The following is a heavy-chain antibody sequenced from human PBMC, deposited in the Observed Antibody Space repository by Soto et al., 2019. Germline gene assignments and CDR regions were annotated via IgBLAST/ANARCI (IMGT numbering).Heavy chain of an antibody. D-gene: IGHD3-3*01. V-gene: IGHV3-7*01. CDR1: GFTFSSYW. Sequence: EVQLVESGGGLVQPGGSLRLSCAASGFTFSSYWMSWVRQAPGKGLEWVANIKQDGSEKYYVDSVKGRFTISRDNAKNSLYLQMNSLRAEDTAVYYCARERLRFLEWLPNDAFDTWGQGTMVTVSS. CDR2: IKQDGSEK. J-gene: IGHJ3*02. CDR3: ARERLRFLEWLPNDAFDT.